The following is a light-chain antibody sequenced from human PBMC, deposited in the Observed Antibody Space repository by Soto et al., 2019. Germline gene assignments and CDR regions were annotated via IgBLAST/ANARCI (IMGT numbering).Light chain of an antibody. CDR3: QQRNNWPPIT. J-gene: IGKJ5*01. CDR2: DAS. CDR1: QSVRRY. V-gene: IGKV3-11*01. Sequence: EIVLTQSLATLSLSPGERATLSCRASQSVRRYLAWYQQKPGQAPRLLIYDASTRATGIPARFSGSGSETDFTLTITSLEPEDFAVYYCQQRNNWPPITFGQGTRLEIK.